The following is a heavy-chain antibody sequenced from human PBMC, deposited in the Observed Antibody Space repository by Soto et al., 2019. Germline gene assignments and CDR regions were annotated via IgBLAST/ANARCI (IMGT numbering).Heavy chain of an antibody. CDR1: GGSFSSYA. CDR2: IIPIFGTA. J-gene: IGHJ4*02. CDR3: ARDVSGYGGNSGGRYFNY. V-gene: IGHV1-69*01. D-gene: IGHD6-25*01. Sequence: QVQLVQSGAEVKKPGSSVKVSCKASGGSFSSYAISWVRQVPGQGLEWMGGIIPIFGTANYAQKFQGRVTITADESTSTAYMELSSLRSEDTAVYYCARDVSGYGGNSGGRYFNYWGQGTLVTVSS.